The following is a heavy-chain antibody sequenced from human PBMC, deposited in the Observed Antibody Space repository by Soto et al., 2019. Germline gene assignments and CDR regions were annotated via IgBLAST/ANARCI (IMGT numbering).Heavy chain of an antibody. CDR2: IWYDGSNK. V-gene: IGHV3-33*01. CDR1: GFTFSSYG. D-gene: IGHD3-9*01. CDR3: ARVLPDYDILTGPGDY. J-gene: IGHJ4*02. Sequence: GGSLRLSCAASGFTFSSYGMHWVRQAPGKGLEWVAVIWYDGSNKYYADSVKGRFTISRDNSKNTLYLQMNSLRAEDTAVYYCARVLPDYDILTGPGDYWGQGTLVTVS.